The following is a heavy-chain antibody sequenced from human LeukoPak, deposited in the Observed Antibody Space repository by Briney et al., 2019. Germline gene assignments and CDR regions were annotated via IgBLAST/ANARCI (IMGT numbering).Heavy chain of an antibody. D-gene: IGHD3-10*01. Sequence: SETLSLSCSVSGDSVSNYGLSWVRQPPGKGLEWIGYVYASGINSDNQNPSLKSRVTISVDTSRNQFSLRLNSVTAADTAIYYCARDNFGSLDFWGQGALVTVSS. CDR2: VYASGINSD. V-gene: IGHV4-59*02. J-gene: IGHJ4*02. CDR3: ARDNFGSLDF. CDR1: GDSVSNYG.